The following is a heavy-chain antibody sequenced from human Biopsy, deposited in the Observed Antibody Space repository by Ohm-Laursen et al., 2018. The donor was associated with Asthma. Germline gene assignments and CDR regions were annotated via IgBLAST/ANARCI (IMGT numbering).Heavy chain of an antibody. CDR3: ARFKRGYSYGYAGVFDY. V-gene: IGHV3-48*02. CDR2: ISSSSSTI. J-gene: IGHJ4*02. Sequence: GSLRLSCAASGFDFSDYTMNWVRQAPGKGLEWVSYISSSSSTIYYADSVKGRFTISRDNAKNSLYLQMNSLRDEDTAVYYCARFKRGYSYGYAGVFDYWGQGTRVTVSS. D-gene: IGHD5-18*01. CDR1: GFDFSDYT.